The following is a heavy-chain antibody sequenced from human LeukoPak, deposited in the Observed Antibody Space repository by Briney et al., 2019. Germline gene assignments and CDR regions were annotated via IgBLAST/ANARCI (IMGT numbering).Heavy chain of an antibody. J-gene: IGHJ2*01. CDR2: IYHSGST. D-gene: IGHD3-22*01. CDR1: GGSISSSNW. V-gene: IGHV4-4*02. CDR3: AGPGGDSSGYYSPYWYFDL. Sequence: SETLSLTCAVSGGSISSSNWWSWVRQPPGKGLEWIGEIYHSGSTNYNPSLKSRVTISVDKSKNQFSLKLSSVTAADTAIYYCAGPGGDSSGYYSPYWYFDLWGRGTLVTVSS.